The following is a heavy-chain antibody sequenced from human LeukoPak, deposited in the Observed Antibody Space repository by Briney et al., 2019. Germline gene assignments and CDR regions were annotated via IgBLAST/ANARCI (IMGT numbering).Heavy chain of an antibody. CDR1: GFTFSSYS. CDR3: ARDFTTTAAFDY. V-gene: IGHV3-21*01. J-gene: IGHJ4*02. Sequence: PGGSLRLSCAASGFTFSSYSMNRVRQAPGKGLEWVSSISSSSSYIYYADSVKGRLTISRDNAKNSLYLQMNSLRAEDTAVYYCARDFTTTAAFDYWGQGTLATVSS. CDR2: ISSSSSYI. D-gene: IGHD2-21*02.